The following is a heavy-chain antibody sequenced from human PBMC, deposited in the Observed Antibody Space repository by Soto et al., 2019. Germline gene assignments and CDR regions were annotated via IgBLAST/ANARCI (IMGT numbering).Heavy chain of an antibody. CDR3: ARDLGGWPDY. Sequence: QVQLVQSGAEVKKPGASVKVSCKASGYTFTSYAIHWVRQAPGQRLEWMGWINAGNGNTKYSQKFQDRVTITRDTSASTAYMELSSLRSEDAAVYYCARDLGGWPDYWGQGTLVTVSS. CDR2: INAGNGNT. V-gene: IGHV1-3*01. J-gene: IGHJ4*02. CDR1: GYTFTSYA. D-gene: IGHD6-19*01.